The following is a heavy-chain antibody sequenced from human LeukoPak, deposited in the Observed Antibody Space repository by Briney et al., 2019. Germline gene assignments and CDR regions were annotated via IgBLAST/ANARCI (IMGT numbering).Heavy chain of an antibody. Sequence: SKTLSLTCTVSGGSISSYYWSWIRQPPGKGLEWIGYIYYSGSTNYNPSLKSRVTTSVDTSKNQFSLKLSSVTAADTAVYYCARAGYSSSWYFDYWGQGTLVTVSS. V-gene: IGHV4-59*01. CDR3: ARAGYSSSWYFDY. CDR2: IYYSGST. J-gene: IGHJ4*02. CDR1: GGSISSYY. D-gene: IGHD6-13*01.